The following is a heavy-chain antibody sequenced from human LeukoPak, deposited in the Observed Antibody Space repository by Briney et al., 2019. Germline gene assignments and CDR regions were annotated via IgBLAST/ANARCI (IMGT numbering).Heavy chain of an antibody. V-gene: IGHV3-30*04. Sequence: LPGGSLRLTCAASGFTFSSYAMHWVRQAPGKGLEWVAVISYDGSNKYYADSVKGRFTISRDNSKNTLYLQMNSLRAEDTAVYYCARKRGCSYGQSSGYFDYWGQGTLVTVSS. J-gene: IGHJ4*02. D-gene: IGHD5-18*01. CDR3: ARKRGCSYGQSSGYFDY. CDR1: GFTFSSYA. CDR2: ISYDGSNK.